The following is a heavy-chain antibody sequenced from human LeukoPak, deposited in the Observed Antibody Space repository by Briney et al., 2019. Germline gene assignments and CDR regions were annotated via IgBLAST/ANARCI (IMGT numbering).Heavy chain of an antibody. CDR2: ISSSSSYI. J-gene: IGHJ4*02. D-gene: IGHD5-12*01. CDR1: GFTFNNAW. CDR3: ARLWGDATIFDL. Sequence: KPGGSLRLSCAASGFTFNNAWMSWVRQAPGKGLEWVSSISSSSSYIYYADSVKGRFTVSRDNAEKSLYLQTNSLRAEDTAIYYCARLWGDATIFDLWGQGTLVTVSS. V-gene: IGHV3-21*01.